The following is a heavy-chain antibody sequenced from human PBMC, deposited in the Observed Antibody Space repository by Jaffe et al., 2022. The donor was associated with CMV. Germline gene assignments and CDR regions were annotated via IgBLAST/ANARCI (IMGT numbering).Heavy chain of an antibody. Sequence: EVQLVESGGGLVQPGGSLRLSCAASGFTFSSYWMSWVRQAPGKGLEWVANIKQDGSEKYYVDSVKGRFTISRDNAKNSLYLQMNSLRAEDTAVYYCARVKYGIAAAGTLWSYNYYYYYMDVWGKGTTVTVSS. CDR1: GFTFSSYW. V-gene: IGHV3-7*03. CDR3: ARVKYGIAAAGTLWSYNYYYYYMDV. J-gene: IGHJ6*03. D-gene: IGHD6-13*01. CDR2: IKQDGSEK.